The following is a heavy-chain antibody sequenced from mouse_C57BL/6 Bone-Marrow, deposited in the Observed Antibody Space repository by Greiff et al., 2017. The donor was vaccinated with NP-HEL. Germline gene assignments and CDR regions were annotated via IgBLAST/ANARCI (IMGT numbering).Heavy chain of an antibody. D-gene: IGHD2-2*01. Sequence: QVQLQQPGTELVKPGTSVKLSCKSSGYTFTSYWMHWVKQRPGQGLEWIGNINPSNGGTNYNEKFKGKATLTVDTSSSTAYMQLSSLTSEDSAVYYCDRCSTMVKWFAYGGRGKGATVTA. J-gene: IGHJ3*01. CDR3: DRCSTMVKWFAY. CDR2: INPSNGGT. V-gene: IGHV1-53*01. CDR1: GYTFTSYW.